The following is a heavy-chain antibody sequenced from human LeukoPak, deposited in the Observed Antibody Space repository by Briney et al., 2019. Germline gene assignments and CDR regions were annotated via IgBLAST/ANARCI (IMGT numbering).Heavy chain of an antibody. J-gene: IGHJ2*01. Sequence: ASVKVSCKASGYTFTGYYMHWVRQAPGQGLEWMGRINPNSGGTNYAQKFQGRVTMTRDTSISTAYMELSRLRSDDTAVYYCARDKDSSGADFDLWGRGTLATVSS. D-gene: IGHD6-19*01. CDR2: INPNSGGT. V-gene: IGHV1-2*06. CDR3: ARDKDSSGADFDL. CDR1: GYTFTGYY.